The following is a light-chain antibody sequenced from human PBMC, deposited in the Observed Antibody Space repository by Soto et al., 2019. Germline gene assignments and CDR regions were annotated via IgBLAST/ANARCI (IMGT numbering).Light chain of an antibody. CDR3: QQRRDWPLT. V-gene: IGKV3-11*01. Sequence: EIMLTQSPATLSLSPGERAALSCRASQSVSSYLAWYQQRPGRAPRLLIYDASNRAAGVPARFSGGGSGTDFPLTISSLEPEDFAVYYCQQRRDWPLTFGGGTRVDIK. J-gene: IGKJ4*01. CDR1: QSVSSY. CDR2: DAS.